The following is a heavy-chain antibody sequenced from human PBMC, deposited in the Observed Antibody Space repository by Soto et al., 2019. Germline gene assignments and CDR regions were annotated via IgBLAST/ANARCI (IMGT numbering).Heavy chain of an antibody. CDR1: GFTFSSYA. D-gene: IGHD1-26*01. CDR2: ISYDGSNK. J-gene: IGHJ4*02. Sequence: QVQLVESGGGVVQPGRSLRLSCAASGFTFSSYAMHWVRQAPGKGLEWVAVISYDGSNKYYADSVKGRFTISRDNSKNTLYLQMNSLRAEDTAVYYFSRGCGSYLDYGGQGTLVTVSS. CDR3: SRGCGSYLDY. V-gene: IGHV3-30-3*01.